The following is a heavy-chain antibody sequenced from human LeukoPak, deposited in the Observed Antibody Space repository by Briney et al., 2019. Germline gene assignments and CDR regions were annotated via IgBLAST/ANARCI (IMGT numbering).Heavy chain of an antibody. CDR3: ARGHTAMATGFDY. V-gene: IGHV3-53*04. J-gene: IGHJ4*02. D-gene: IGHD5-18*01. CDR2: IYSGGST. Sequence: GGSLRLSCAASGFTVSSNYMSWVRQAPGKGLEWVSVIYSGGSTYYADSVKGRFTISRHNSKNTLYLQMNSLRAEDMAVYYCARGHTAMATGFDYWGQGALVTVSS. CDR1: GFTVSSNY.